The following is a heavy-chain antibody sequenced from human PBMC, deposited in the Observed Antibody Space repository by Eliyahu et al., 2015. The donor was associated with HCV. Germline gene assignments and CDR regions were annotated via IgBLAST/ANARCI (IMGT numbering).Heavy chain of an antibody. J-gene: IGHJ4*02. CDR3: AHRGDSSGYYYSFDY. V-gene: IGHV2-5*02. CDR1: GFXLSXXGVG. CDR2: IYWDDDK. Sequence: QITLKESGPTLVKPTQTLTLTCTFSGFXLSXXGVGVGXIRQPPGKALEWLALIYWDDDKRYSPSLKSRLTITKDTSKNQVVLTMTNMDPVDTATYYCAHRGDSSGYYYSFDYWGQGTLVTVSS. D-gene: IGHD3-22*01.